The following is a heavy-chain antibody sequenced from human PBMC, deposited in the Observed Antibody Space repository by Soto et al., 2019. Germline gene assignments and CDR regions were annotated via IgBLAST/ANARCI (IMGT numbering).Heavy chain of an antibody. V-gene: IGHV3-74*01. CDR2: INSDGSST. CDR1: GFTFSSYW. Sequence: EVQLVESGGGLVQPGGSLRLSCAASGFTFSSYWMHWVRQAPGKGLVWVSRINSDGSSTSYADSVKGRFTISRDNAKNTRYLQMNSLRAEDTAVYYCAREDVQLPPYGMDVWGQGTTVTVSS. J-gene: IGHJ6*02. D-gene: IGHD2-2*01. CDR3: AREDVQLPPYGMDV.